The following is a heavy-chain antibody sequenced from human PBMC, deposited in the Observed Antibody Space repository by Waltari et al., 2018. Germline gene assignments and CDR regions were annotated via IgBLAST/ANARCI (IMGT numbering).Heavy chain of an antibody. Sequence: QVQLQQWGAGLLKPSETLSLTCAVYGGSFSGYYWSWIRQPPGKGLEWIGEINHSGSTNYNPSLKSRVTISVDTSKNQFSLKLSSVTAADTAVYYCARVEGLRYFDWLPNPQYFQHWGQGTLVTVSS. CDR3: ARVEGLRYFDWLPNPQYFQH. J-gene: IGHJ1*01. CDR1: GGSFSGYY. CDR2: INHSGST. V-gene: IGHV4-34*01. D-gene: IGHD3-9*01.